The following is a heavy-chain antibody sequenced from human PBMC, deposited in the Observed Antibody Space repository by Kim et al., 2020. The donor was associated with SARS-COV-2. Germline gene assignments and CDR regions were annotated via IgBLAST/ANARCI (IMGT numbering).Heavy chain of an antibody. J-gene: IGHJ6*02. CDR3: ARGVRHSSGWHHYYAMDV. V-gene: IGHV3-7*03. CDR2: INQDGGEQ. Sequence: GGSLRLSCAASGFTFSNYWMTWVRQAPGKGLEWVANINQDGGEQYYVDSVKGRFTISRDNARSSLLLQMNSLRAEDTAVYFCARGVRHSSGWHHYYAMDVWGHGTTVTVSS. CDR1: GFTFSNYW. D-gene: IGHD6-19*01.